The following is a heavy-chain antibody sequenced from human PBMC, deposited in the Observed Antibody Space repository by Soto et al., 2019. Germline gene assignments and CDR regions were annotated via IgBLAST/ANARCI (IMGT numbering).Heavy chain of an antibody. Sequence: AGGSLRLSCAASGFTFSDYSLHWVRQAPGKGLQWVALISYDGNNKDFADSVNGRFSISRDNSRNTLYLQLNSLRLEDTAMYYCARDGSPYGEPHDAFDIWGQGTLVTVSS. D-gene: IGHD4-17*01. CDR3: ARDGSPYGEPHDAFDI. CDR1: GFTFSDYS. CDR2: ISYDGNNK. J-gene: IGHJ3*02. V-gene: IGHV3-30-3*01.